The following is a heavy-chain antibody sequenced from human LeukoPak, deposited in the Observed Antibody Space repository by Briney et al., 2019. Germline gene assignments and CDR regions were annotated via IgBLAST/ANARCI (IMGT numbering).Heavy chain of an antibody. CDR2: IKSDGSNT. V-gene: IGHV3-74*01. Sequence: GGSLRLSCAASGFTFSTYWMHWVRQAPGTGLVWVSRIKSDGSNTNYADCVKGRFTISRDNAKNTLYLQMNSLRAEDTAVYHCVRVGGRSSIGGDCWGQGTLVTVSS. CDR1: GFTFSTYW. J-gene: IGHJ4*02. CDR3: VRVGGRSSIGGDC. D-gene: IGHD3-10*01.